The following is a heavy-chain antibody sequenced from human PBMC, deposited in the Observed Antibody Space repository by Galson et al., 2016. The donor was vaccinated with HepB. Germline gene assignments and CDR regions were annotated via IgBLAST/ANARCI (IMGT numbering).Heavy chain of an antibody. D-gene: IGHD3-3*01. V-gene: IGHV3-30*18. CDR3: AKRHEFCPPVGCSFDY. J-gene: IGHJ4*02. CDR1: GFLFRGYG. CDR2: DSMDGRRK. Sequence: SLRLSCAGSGFLFRGYGMHWVRQAPGKGLEWVAADSMDGRRKFYSDSVRGRFTISRDNSNNMLFLQMDSLRPDDPAVYYCAKRHEFCPPVGCSFDYWGQGTLVSVSS.